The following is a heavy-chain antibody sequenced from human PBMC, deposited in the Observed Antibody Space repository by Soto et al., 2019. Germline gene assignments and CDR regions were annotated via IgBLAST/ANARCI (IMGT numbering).Heavy chain of an antibody. D-gene: IGHD6-6*01. Sequence: SETLSLTCTVSGGSISSYYWSWIRQPAGKGLEWIGRIYTSGSTNYNPSLKSRVTMSVDTSKNQFSLKLSSVTAADTAVYYCARVRIAARTGAYGTDVWGQGTTVTVSS. J-gene: IGHJ6*02. V-gene: IGHV4-4*07. CDR2: IYTSGST. CDR1: GGSISSYY. CDR3: ARVRIAARTGAYGTDV.